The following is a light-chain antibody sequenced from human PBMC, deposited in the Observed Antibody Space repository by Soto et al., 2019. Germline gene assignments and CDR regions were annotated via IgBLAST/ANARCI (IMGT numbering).Light chain of an antibody. CDR1: QTFNNY. V-gene: IGKV1-39*01. Sequence: DIQMTQSPSSLSASVGDRVSISCRASQTFNNYLNWYQQKPGKAPKLLIYGASNLQSGVPPRFSGRGSGTDFTLTISSLQPEDFETYYCQQSYSIPLTFGVGTTVDI. CDR2: GAS. CDR3: QQSYSIPLT. J-gene: IGKJ4*01.